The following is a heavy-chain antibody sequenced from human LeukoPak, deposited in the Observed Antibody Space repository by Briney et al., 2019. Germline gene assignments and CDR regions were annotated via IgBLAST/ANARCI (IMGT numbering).Heavy chain of an antibody. CDR1: GFTFSSHN. D-gene: IGHD4-17*01. CDR2: ISSSSYI. V-gene: IGHV3-21*01. Sequence: GGALRLSCAASGFTFSSHNMNWVRQAPGKGLEWVSSISSSSYIYYADSVKGRFTISRDNAKNSLYLQMNSLRAEDTAVYYCARAGYGDYSDYWGQGTLVTVSS. CDR3: ARAGYGDYSDY. J-gene: IGHJ4*02.